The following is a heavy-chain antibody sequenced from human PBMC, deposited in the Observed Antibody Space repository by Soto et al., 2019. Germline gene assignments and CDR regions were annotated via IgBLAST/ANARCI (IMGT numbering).Heavy chain of an antibody. CDR1: GFTFSSYS. CDR2: ISSGSSYI. Sequence: EVQLVESGGGLVKPGGSLRLSCAASGFTFSSYSMNWVRQAPGKGLEWVSSISSGSSYIYYADSVKGRFTIARDNAKKSLYLQMNSLRAEDTAVYYCARSSGGSGKLWNYYGMDVWGQGTTVTVSS. CDR3: ARSSGGSGKLWNYYGMDV. D-gene: IGHD3-10*01. J-gene: IGHJ6*02. V-gene: IGHV3-21*01.